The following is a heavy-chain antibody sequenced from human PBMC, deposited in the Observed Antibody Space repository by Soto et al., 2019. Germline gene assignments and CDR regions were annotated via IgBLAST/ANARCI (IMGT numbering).Heavy chain of an antibody. CDR3: VRGMNPLF. CDR2: ISISSSDR. J-gene: IGHJ4*03. V-gene: IGHV3-21*06. CDR1: GITLRTYT. Sequence: PGGSLRLSCAASGITLRTYTMNWVRQAPGKGLEWVSSISISSSDRYYADSVRGRFTISRDNAKNALYLQMNSLRADDTAVYFCVRGMNPLFGGQGTLVTVSS.